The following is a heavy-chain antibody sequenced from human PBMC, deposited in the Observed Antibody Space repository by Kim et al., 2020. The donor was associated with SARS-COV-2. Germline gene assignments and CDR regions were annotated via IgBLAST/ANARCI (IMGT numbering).Heavy chain of an antibody. V-gene: IGHV1-69*06. Sequence: SVKVSCKASGGTFSSYAISWVRQAPGQGLEWMGGIIPIFGTANYAQKFQGRVTITADKSTSTAYMELSSLRSEDTAVYYCARYPLGIAAAGRGYWFDPWGQGTLVTVSS. CDR3: ARYPLGIAAAGRGYWFDP. J-gene: IGHJ5*02. CDR2: IIPIFGTA. CDR1: GGTFSSYA. D-gene: IGHD6-13*01.